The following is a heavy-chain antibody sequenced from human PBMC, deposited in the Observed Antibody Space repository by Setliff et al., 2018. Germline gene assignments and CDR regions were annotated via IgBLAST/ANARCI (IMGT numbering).Heavy chain of an antibody. Sequence: PSETLSLTCTVSGGSISSGGYYWSWIRLHPGKGLEWIGYIYYSGSTYYNPSLKSRVTISVDTSKNQFSLKLSSVTAADTAVYYCARDPLTTNRRRAFDIWGQGTLVTVSS. CDR3: ARDPLTTNRRRAFDI. J-gene: IGHJ3*02. V-gene: IGHV4-31*03. D-gene: IGHD4-17*01. CDR1: GGSISSGGYY. CDR2: IYYSGST.